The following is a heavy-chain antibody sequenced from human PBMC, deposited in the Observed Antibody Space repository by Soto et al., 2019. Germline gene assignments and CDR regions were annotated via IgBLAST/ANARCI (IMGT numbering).Heavy chain of an antibody. CDR3: AKDREGKGFYYYYGMDV. J-gene: IGHJ6*02. CDR1: GFTFSNAW. Sequence: PGGSLRLSCAASGFTFSNAWMSWVRQAPGKGLEWVGRIKSKTDGGTTDYAAPVKGRFTISRDDSKNTLYLQMNSLKTEDTAVYYCAKDREGKGFYYYYGMDVWGQGTTVTVSS. V-gene: IGHV3-15*01. CDR2: IKSKTDGGTT.